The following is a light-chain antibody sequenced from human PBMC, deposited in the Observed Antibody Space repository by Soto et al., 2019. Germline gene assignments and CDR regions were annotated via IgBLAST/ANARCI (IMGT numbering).Light chain of an antibody. CDR3: AAWDDSLNGVV. CDR1: SSNIGSNT. J-gene: IGLJ2*01. V-gene: IGLV1-44*01. CDR2: SNN. Sequence: QAVLTQPPSASGTPGPRVTISGSGSSSNIGSNTVNWYQQLPGTAPKLLIYSNNQRPSGVPDRFSGSKSGTSASLAISGLQSEDEADYYCAAWDDSLNGVVFGGGTKLTVL.